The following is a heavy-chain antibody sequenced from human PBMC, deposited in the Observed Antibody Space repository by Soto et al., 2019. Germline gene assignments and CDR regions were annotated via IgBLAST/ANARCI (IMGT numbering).Heavy chain of an antibody. Sequence: TSETLSLTCAVSGGSISSGGYSWSWIRQPPGKGLEWIGYIYYSGSTYYNPSLKSRVTISVDTSKNQFSLKLSSVTAADTAVYYCARTIAAAAPGWFDPWGQGTLVTVSS. CDR3: ARTIAAAAPGWFDP. CDR1: GGSISSGGYS. J-gene: IGHJ5*02. V-gene: IGHV4-31*11. D-gene: IGHD6-13*01. CDR2: IYYSGST.